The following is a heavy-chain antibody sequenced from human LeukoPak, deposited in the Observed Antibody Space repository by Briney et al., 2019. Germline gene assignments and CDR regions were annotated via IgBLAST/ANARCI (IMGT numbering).Heavy chain of an antibody. Sequence: SETLSLTCTVSGGSISSGGYYWSWIRQHPGKGLEWIGYIYYSGSTDYNPSLKSRVTISVDTSKNQFSLKLTSVTAADTAVYYCARHYGSGTYPLDYWGQGTLVTVSS. CDR2: IYYSGST. CDR3: ARHYGSGTYPLDY. J-gene: IGHJ4*02. V-gene: IGHV4-61*08. D-gene: IGHD3-10*01. CDR1: GGSISSGGYY.